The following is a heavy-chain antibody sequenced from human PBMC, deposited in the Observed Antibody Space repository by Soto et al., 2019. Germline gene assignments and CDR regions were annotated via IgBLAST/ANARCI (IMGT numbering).Heavy chain of an antibody. CDR3: ARAIGGMDV. CDR1: GDSISNSRFY. Sequence: SETLSLTCSVSGDSISNSRFYWAWIRQPPGKGLEWIGSIYHTGNAYYNPSLKSRVTILVDTSKNQFSLKLSSVTAADTAVYYCARAIGGMDVWGQGTTVTVSS. V-gene: IGHV4-39*07. J-gene: IGHJ6*02. CDR2: IYHTGNA. D-gene: IGHD2-15*01.